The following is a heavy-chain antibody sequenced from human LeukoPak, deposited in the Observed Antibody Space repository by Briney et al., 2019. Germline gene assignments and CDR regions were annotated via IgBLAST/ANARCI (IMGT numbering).Heavy chain of an antibody. V-gene: IGHV4-30-4*01. Sequence: SQTLSLTCTVSGGSINSGDYYWSWIRQPPGKGLEWIGYIYYSGSTYYNPSLKSRVSISVDTSKNQFSLKLRSLTAADTAVYYCARDSAQPKRIYQLSSGGWFDPWGQGSLVTVSS. CDR2: IYYSGST. CDR3: ARDSAQPKRIYQLSSGGWFDP. J-gene: IGHJ5*02. D-gene: IGHD2-2*01. CDR1: GGSINSGDYY.